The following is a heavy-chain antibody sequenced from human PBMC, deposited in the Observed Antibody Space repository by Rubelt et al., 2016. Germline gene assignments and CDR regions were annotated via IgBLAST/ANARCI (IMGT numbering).Heavy chain of an antibody. V-gene: IGHV3-23*01. Sequence: SGFTFSSYAMSWVRQAPGKGLEWVSGISGSGGSTHHADSVKGRFTIPRDNSKNTLSLQMNSLRAEDTAVYYCARESAVAAPYWYFDLWGRGTLVTVSS. J-gene: IGHJ2*01. CDR3: ARESAVAAPYWYFDL. CDR2: ISGSGGST. CDR1: GFTFSSYA. D-gene: IGHD6-19*01.